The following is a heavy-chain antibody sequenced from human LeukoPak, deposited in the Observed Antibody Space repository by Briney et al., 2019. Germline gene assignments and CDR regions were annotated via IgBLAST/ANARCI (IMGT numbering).Heavy chain of an antibody. CDR2: INPNSGDT. J-gene: IGHJ4*02. CDR1: GYTFTGSY. V-gene: IGHV1-2*06. Sequence: ASVKVSCKASGYTFTGSYINWVRQAPGQGLEWMGRINPNSGDTNVAQKFQGRVTLTRDTSISTVYMELSRLRSDDTAVYYCATLDYYDNSGYYYGDNYWGQGTLVTISS. CDR3: ATLDYYDNSGYYYGDNY. D-gene: IGHD3-22*01.